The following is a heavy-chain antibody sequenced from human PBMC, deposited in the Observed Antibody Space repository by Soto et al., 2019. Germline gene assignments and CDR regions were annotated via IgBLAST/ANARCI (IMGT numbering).Heavy chain of an antibody. D-gene: IGHD1-26*01. V-gene: IGHV4-4*02. CDR2: IYHSGSI. J-gene: IGHJ4*02. Sequence: SETLSLTCAVSGDPISSSHWWSWVRQTPGKGLEWIGEIYHSGSINYIPSLKSRVIISADRSKNQFSLRLSSVTAADTAVYYCATSQLGEYFDYWGQGTLVTVSS. CDR1: GDPISSSHW. CDR3: ATSQLGEYFDY.